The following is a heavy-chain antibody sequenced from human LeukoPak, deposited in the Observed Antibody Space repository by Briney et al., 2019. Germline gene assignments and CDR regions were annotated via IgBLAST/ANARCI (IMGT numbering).Heavy chain of an antibody. Sequence: SETLSLTCAVYGGSFSGYYWSWIRQPPGKGLEWIGEINHSGSTNYNPSLKSRVTMSVDTSRNQFSLKLSSVTAADTAVYYCARAVGSGSFQTYYYYMDVWGKGATVTISS. D-gene: IGHD3-10*01. V-gene: IGHV4-34*01. CDR3: ARAVGSGSFQTYYYYMDV. J-gene: IGHJ6*03. CDR2: INHSGST. CDR1: GGSFSGYY.